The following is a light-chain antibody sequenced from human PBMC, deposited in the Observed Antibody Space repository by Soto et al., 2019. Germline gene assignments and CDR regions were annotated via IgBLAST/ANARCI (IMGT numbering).Light chain of an antibody. J-gene: IGLJ1*01. CDR1: SSDIGGHNF. Sequence: QSALTQPASVSGSPGQSITISCTGTSSDIGGHNFVSWYQHHPGKAPKLMIFDVNNRPSGVSNRFSGSKSANTASLTISGLQAGDEADYYCSSYTSSSTPYVFGTGAKVIVL. CDR3: SSYTSSSTPYV. V-gene: IGLV2-14*03. CDR2: DVN.